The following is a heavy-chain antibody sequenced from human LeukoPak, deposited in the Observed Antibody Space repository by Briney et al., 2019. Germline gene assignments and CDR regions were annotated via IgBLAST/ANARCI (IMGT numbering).Heavy chain of an antibody. D-gene: IGHD6-19*01. CDR1: GYTLTEIS. Sequence: ASVKVSCKVSGYTLTEISIHWVRQAPGQGLEWMGIINPSGGSTSYAQKFQGRVTMTRDTSTSTVYMELSSLRSEDTAVYYCARDLPLAVAGTSFDYWGQGTLVTVSS. V-gene: IGHV1-46*01. CDR2: INPSGGST. J-gene: IGHJ4*02. CDR3: ARDLPLAVAGTSFDY.